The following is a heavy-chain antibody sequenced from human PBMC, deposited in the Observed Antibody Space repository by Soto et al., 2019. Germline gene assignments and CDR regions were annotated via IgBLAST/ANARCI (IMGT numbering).Heavy chain of an antibody. CDR1: GYSFSSD. D-gene: IGHD6-19*01. Sequence: GASVRVSCKASGYSFSSDVNWVRQATGQGLEYMGWMNPKSGNTAYAQKFQGRVTLTKDTSIDTAYMELSSLRTEDTAVYYCATTVAVAGARVSGMDVWGQGTTVTVSS. CDR3: ATTVAVAGARVSGMDV. CDR2: MNPKSGNT. J-gene: IGHJ6*02. V-gene: IGHV1-8*01.